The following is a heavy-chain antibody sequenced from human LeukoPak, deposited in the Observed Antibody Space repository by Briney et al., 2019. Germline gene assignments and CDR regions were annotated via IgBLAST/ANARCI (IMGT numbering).Heavy chain of an antibody. J-gene: IGHJ4*02. CDR1: GFTFSSSA. CDR2: TTSNGGST. D-gene: IGHD3-3*02. CDR3: AKGLSIASSFFDY. Sequence: GGSLRLSCSASGFTFSSSAMHWVRQAPGKGLEYVSATTSNGGSTYYADSAKGRFTISRDNSKNTLYLQMNSLRAEDTAVYFCAKGLSIASSFFDYWGQGTLVTVSS. V-gene: IGHV3-64*04.